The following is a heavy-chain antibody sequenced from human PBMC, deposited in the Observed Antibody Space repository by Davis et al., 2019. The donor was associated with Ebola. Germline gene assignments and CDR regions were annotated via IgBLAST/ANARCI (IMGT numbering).Heavy chain of an antibody. Sequence: SETLSLTCAVSGGSISSSNWWSWVRQPPGKGLEWIGEIYHSGSTNYNPSLKSRVTIPVDKSKNQFSLKLSSVTAADTAVYYCARAIGGRGGWFDPWGQGTLVTVSS. J-gene: IGHJ5*02. CDR3: ARAIGGRGGWFDP. V-gene: IGHV4-4*02. CDR1: GGSISSSNW. D-gene: IGHD3-16*01. CDR2: IYHSGST.